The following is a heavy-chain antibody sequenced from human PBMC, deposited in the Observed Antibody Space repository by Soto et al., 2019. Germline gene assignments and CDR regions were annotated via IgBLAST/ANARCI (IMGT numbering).Heavy chain of an antibody. CDR3: MRSYGDSYYFYYGMDV. V-gene: IGHV5-51*01. Sequence: ASVKVSCKASGFIFSKYKIGWVRQMPGKGLEWMGIINPDDSDTTYGPSFQGQVTISADKSINTAYLQWTSLKASDTAIYYCMRSYGDSYYFYYGMDVWGQGTTVTVSS. J-gene: IGHJ6*02. D-gene: IGHD2-21*02. CDR1: GFIFSKYK. CDR2: INPDDSDT.